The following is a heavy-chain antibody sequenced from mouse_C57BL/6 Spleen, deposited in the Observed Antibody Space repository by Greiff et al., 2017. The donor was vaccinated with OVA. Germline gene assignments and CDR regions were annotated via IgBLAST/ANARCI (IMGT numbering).Heavy chain of an antibody. CDR2: FYPGRGSI. CDR3: ASQAPLDYDYDGYYFDY. J-gene: IGHJ2*01. D-gene: IGHD2-4*01. CDR1: GYTFTEYT. V-gene: IGHV1-62-2*01. Sequence: QVHVKQSGAELVKPGASVKLSCKASGYTFTEYTIHWVKQRSGQGLEWIGWFYPGRGSIKYNEKFKDKATLTADKSSSTVYMELSSLTSEDSAVYFCASQAPLDYDYDGYYFDYWGQGTTLTVSS.